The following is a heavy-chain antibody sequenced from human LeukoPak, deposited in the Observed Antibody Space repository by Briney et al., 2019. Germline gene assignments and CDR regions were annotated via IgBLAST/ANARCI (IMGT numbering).Heavy chain of an antibody. J-gene: IGHJ3*02. CDR2: IYYSGST. CDR3: ARHGDYYDSSGYYYVLNAFDI. D-gene: IGHD3-22*01. CDR1: GGSISSYY. V-gene: IGHV4-59*08. Sequence: SETLSLTCTVSGGSISSYYWSWIRQPPGKGLEWIGCIYYSGSTNYNPSLKSRVTISVDTSKNQFSLKLSSVTAADTAVYYCARHGDYYDSSGYYYVLNAFDIWGQGTMVTVSS.